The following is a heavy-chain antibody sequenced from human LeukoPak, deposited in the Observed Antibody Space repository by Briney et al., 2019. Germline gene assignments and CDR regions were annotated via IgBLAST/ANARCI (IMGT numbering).Heavy chain of an antibody. J-gene: IGHJ4*02. V-gene: IGHV4-59*08. CDR2: IYYSGST. CDR1: GGSISSYY. CDR3: ARHGPYDSSGYEDY. D-gene: IGHD3-22*01. Sequence: SETLSLTCTVSGGSISSYYWSWVRQPPGKGLEWIGYIYYSGSTNYNPSLKSRVTISVDTSKNQFSLKLSSVTAADTAVYYCARHGPYDSSGYEDYWGQGTLVTVSS.